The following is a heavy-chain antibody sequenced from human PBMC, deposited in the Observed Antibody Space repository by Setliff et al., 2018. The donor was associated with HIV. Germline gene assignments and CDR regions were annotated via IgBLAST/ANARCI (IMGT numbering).Heavy chain of an antibody. CDR2: IYYTGIP. CDR1: GTSINSHY. Sequence: SETLSLTCTVSGTSINSHYWSWIRQTPGKGLQWIGLIYYTGIPTYNPSLEGRITMSVDRSKNQFSLRLTSVTAADTAMYYCARVSRLHPFDPWGQGILVTVS. J-gene: IGHJ5*02. CDR3: ARVSRLHPFDP. V-gene: IGHV4-59*11. D-gene: IGHD2-15*01.